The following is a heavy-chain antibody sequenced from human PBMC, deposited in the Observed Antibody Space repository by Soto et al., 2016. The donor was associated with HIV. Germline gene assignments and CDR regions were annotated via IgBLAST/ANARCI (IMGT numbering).Heavy chain of an antibody. Sequence: QVQLVQSGAEVKKPGASVKVSCKASGYTFTSYYMHWVRQAPGQGLEWIGIIIPSGGSTSYAQEFQGRVTLTRDTSTNTVYMELSSLRSEDTAVYYCARVAGGFFDYWGQGTLVTVSS. D-gene: IGHD5-12*01. CDR1: GYTFTSYY. CDR2: IIPSGGST. J-gene: IGHJ4*02. CDR3: ARVAGGFFDY. V-gene: IGHV1-46*01.